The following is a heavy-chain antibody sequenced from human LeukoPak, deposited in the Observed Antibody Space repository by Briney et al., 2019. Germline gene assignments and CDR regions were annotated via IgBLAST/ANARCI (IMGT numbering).Heavy chain of an antibody. Sequence: ASVKVSCKASGYTFTSYGISWVRQAPGQGLEWMGWISAYNGNTNYAQKLQGRVTMTTDTSTSTAYMELRSLRSDDTAVYYCARGSEYQVLYGYYYGMDVWGQGTTVTVSS. D-gene: IGHD2-2*02. CDR2: ISAYNGNT. V-gene: IGHV1-18*01. CDR3: ARGSEYQVLYGYYYGMDV. J-gene: IGHJ6*02. CDR1: GYTFTSYG.